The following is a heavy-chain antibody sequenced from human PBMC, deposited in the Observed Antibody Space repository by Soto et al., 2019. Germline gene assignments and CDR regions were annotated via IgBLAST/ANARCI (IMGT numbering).Heavy chain of an antibody. CDR3: ARERKIAVAGTGSRGYYYYMDV. D-gene: IGHD6-19*01. V-gene: IGHV3-11*01. CDR1: GFTFSDYY. CDR2: ISSSGSTI. Sequence: QVQLVESGGGLVKPGGSLRLSCAASGFTFSDYYMSWIRQAPGKGLEWVSYISSSGSTIYYADSVKSRFTISRDNAKNSLYLQMNSLRAENTAVYYCARERKIAVAGTGSRGYYYYMDVWGKGTTVTVSS. J-gene: IGHJ6*03.